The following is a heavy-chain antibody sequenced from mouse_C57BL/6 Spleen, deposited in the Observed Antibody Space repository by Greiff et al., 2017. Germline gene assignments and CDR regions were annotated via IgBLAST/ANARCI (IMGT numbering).Heavy chain of an antibody. CDR2: IRSKSNNYAT. CDR1: GFSFNTYA. V-gene: IGHV10-1*01. Sequence: EVQLQESGGGLVQPKGSLKLSCAASGFSFNTYAMNWVRQAPGKGLEWVARIRSKSNNYATYYADSVKDRFTISRDDSESMLYLQMNNLKTEDTARYYCERQGLYYAMDYWGQGTSVTVSS. CDR3: ERQGLYYAMDY. J-gene: IGHJ4*01.